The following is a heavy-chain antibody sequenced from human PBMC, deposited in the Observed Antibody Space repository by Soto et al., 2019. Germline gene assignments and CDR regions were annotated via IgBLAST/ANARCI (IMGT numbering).Heavy chain of an antibody. V-gene: IGHV4-39*01. Sequence: SETLSLTCTVSNDSIRSGTYYWAWIRQPPGRGLEWMGSLSYLGTTDYNPSLKSRVTISKDASKNQFSLKLGSVTAAETAVYYCARANGGLVQSHDFWGQGTLVTVSS. CDR2: LSYLGTT. CDR3: ARANGGLVQSHDF. CDR1: NDSIRSGTYY. D-gene: IGHD1-1*01. J-gene: IGHJ4*02.